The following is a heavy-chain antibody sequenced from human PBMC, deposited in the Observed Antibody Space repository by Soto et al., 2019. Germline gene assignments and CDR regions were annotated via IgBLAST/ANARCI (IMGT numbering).Heavy chain of an antibody. Sequence: QEQLVQSGAEVKEPGASVKVSCKASGYTFINYYIHWVRQAPGQGLEWMAIINPMGGSTNYAQEFKGRDTLTSDTSTSTVYMELSSLRFEDTALFYCARDLAAGDLWGQGTLVTVSS. J-gene: IGHJ5*02. D-gene: IGHD6-13*01. CDR2: INPMGGST. CDR1: GYTFINYY. V-gene: IGHV1-46*01. CDR3: ARDLAAGDL.